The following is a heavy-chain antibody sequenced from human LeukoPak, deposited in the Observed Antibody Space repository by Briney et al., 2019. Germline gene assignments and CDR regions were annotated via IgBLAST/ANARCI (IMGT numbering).Heavy chain of an antibody. J-gene: IGHJ4*02. D-gene: IGHD1-26*01. CDR2: VYYSGNT. CDR1: GGSITSSSYY. Sequence: SETLSLTCTVSGGSITSSSYYWGWIRQPPGKGLEWIGSVYYSGNTYYNSSLKSRVTISVDTSKNQFSLKLSSVTAADTAVYYCARVVGATEMFDYWGQGTLVTVSS. V-gene: IGHV4-39*07. CDR3: ARVVGATEMFDY.